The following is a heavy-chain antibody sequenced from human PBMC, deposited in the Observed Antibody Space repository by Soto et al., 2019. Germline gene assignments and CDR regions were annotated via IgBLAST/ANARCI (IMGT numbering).Heavy chain of an antibody. Sequence: EVQVLESGGGLVQPGGSLRLSCAASGFTFSSYAMSWLRQAPGKGPEWVSCIGGSDGSTYYADSVKGRFTISRDNSKNTLHLQMNTLRAEDTAVYYCAKDQLGSVGGLYDPWGQGTLVTVSS. CDR2: IGGSDGST. CDR3: AKDQLGSVGGLYDP. CDR1: GFTFSSYA. D-gene: IGHD1-1*01. V-gene: IGHV3-23*01. J-gene: IGHJ5*02.